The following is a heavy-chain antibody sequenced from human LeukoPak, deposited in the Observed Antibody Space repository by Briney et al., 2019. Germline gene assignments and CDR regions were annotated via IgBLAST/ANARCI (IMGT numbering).Heavy chain of an antibody. J-gene: IGHJ4*02. Sequence: GGSLRLSCAASGFTFSSYWMSWVRQAPGKGLEWVANIKQDGSEKYYVDSVKGRFTISRDNAKKSLYLQMNSLRAEDTAVYYCGRVGAYYGSGSYSDYWGQGTLVTVSS. CDR3: GRVGAYYGSGSYSDY. CDR1: GFTFSSYW. V-gene: IGHV3-7*01. CDR2: IKQDGSEK. D-gene: IGHD3-10*01.